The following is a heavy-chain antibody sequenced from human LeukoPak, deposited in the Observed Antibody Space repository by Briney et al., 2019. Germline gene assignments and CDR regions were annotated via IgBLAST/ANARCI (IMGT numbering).Heavy chain of an antibody. CDR3: ARGHSGSYFLY. CDR1: GYSISSNYY. Sequence: SETLSLTCAVSGYSISSNYYWGWIRQPPGKGLEWIGSILHAGYTDYNPSLKSRVIMLVDTSKNQFSLKVSSVTAADTAVYYCARGHSGSYFLYWGQGTLVTVSS. D-gene: IGHD1-26*01. CDR2: ILHAGYT. V-gene: IGHV4-38-2*01. J-gene: IGHJ4*02.